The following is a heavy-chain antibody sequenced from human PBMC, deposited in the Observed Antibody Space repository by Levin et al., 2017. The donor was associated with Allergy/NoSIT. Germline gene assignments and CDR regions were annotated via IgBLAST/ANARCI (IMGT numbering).Heavy chain of an antibody. V-gene: IGHV1-2*02. J-gene: IGHJ6*02. CDR2: INPNSGGT. Sequence: ASVKVSCKASGYTFTGYYMHWVRQAPGQGLEWMGWINPNSGGTNYAQKFQGRVTMTRDTSISTAYMELSRLRSDDTAVYYCARGDYYGSGSYIQSVVYYYGMDVWGQGTTVTVSS. D-gene: IGHD3-10*01. CDR3: ARGDYYGSGSYIQSVVYYYGMDV. CDR1: GYTFTGYY.